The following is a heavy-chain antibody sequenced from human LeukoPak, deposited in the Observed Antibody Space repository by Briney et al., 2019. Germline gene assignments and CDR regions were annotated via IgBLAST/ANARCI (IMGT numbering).Heavy chain of an antibody. D-gene: IGHD3-16*02. J-gene: IGHJ6*03. CDR2: INHSGST. Sequence: SETLSLTCTVSGGSISSSNYYWGWIRQPPGKGLEWIGEINHSGSTNYNPSLKSRVTISVDTSKNQFSLKLSSVTAADTAVYYCARVGYNYDYVWGSYRSYYYMDVWGKGTTVTISS. V-gene: IGHV4-39*07. CDR3: ARVGYNYDYVWGSYRSYYYMDV. CDR1: GGSISSSNYY.